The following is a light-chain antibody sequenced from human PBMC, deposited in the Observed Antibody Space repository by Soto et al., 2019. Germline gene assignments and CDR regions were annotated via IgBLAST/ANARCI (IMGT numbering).Light chain of an antibody. CDR3: SSYTSSTSYV. J-gene: IGLJ1*01. V-gene: IGLV2-14*01. CDR1: SSDIGAYDY. CDR2: EVN. Sequence: SALTQPASLSGSPGQSITISCTGTSSDIGAYDYVSWFQQHPGKAPKLMISEVNNRPSGVSNRFSGSKSGNTAYLTISGLQVEDEAEDYCSSYTSSTSYVFGTGTKVTVL.